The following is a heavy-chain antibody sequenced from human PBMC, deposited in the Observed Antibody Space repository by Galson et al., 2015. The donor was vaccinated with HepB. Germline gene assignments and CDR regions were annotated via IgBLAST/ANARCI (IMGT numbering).Heavy chain of an antibody. Sequence: SLRLSCAASGFTFGDYAMSWFRQAPGKGLEWVGFIRSKAYGGTTEYAASVKGRFTISRDDSKSIAYLQMNSLKTEDTAVYYCTRELLYCSGGSCYFNFDYWGQGTLVTVSS. CDR3: TRELLYCSGGSCYFNFDY. J-gene: IGHJ4*02. D-gene: IGHD2-15*01. CDR2: IRSKAYGGTT. CDR1: GFTFGDYA. V-gene: IGHV3-49*03.